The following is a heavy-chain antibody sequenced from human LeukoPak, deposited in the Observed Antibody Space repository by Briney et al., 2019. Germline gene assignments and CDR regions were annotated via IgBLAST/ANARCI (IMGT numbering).Heavy chain of an antibody. D-gene: IGHD3-16*02. CDR2: IKDDGSAQ. Sequence: GGSLRLPCAASGFTFGAYWMSWFRQAPGKGPEWVASIKDDGSAQFYVDSLEGRFTISRDDAKNTLYLQMDTMRVEDTAVYYCARHIVGEQNFDYWSQGTLVTVSS. V-gene: IGHV3-7*01. CDR3: ARHIVGEQNFDY. CDR1: GFTFGAYW. J-gene: IGHJ4*02.